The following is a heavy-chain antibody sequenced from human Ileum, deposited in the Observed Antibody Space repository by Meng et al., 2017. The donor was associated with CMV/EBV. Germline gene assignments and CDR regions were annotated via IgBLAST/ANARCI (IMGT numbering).Heavy chain of an antibody. V-gene: IGHV4-59*02. CDR2: IYSGST. Sequence: HLQEAGPVLVKPSETLSPTCIVSGDSVKYYYWTWIRQPPGKGLEWIGNIYSGSTNYHPSLNSRVLISVDTANNQFFLKLSSVTAADTAVYYCARGSGGVTTTGSFDSWGQGTLVTVSS. J-gene: IGHJ4*02. CDR1: GDSVKYYY. D-gene: IGHD4-17*01. CDR3: ARGSGGVTTTGSFDS.